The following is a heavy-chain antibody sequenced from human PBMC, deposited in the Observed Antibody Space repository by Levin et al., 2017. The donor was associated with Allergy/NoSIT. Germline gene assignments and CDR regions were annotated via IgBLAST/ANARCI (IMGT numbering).Heavy chain of an antibody. CDR1: GFTFSSYS. D-gene: IGHD5-12*01. J-gene: IGHJ4*02. CDR2: ISSSSSYI. Sequence: LSLTCAASGFTFSSYSMNWVRQAPGKGLEWVSSISSSSSYIYYADSVKGRFTISRDNAKNSLYLQMNSLRAEDTAVYYCARADTTRGYSGYDKGDYWGQGTLVTVSS. V-gene: IGHV3-21*01. CDR3: ARADTTRGYSGYDKGDY.